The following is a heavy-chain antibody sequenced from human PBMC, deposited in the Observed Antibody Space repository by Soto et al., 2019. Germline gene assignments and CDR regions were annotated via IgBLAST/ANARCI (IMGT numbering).Heavy chain of an antibody. V-gene: IGHV4-31*03. D-gene: IGHD6-13*01. Sequence: QVQLQESGPGLVKPSQTLSLTCTVSGGSSSSGGYYWSWIRQHPGKGLEWIGYIYYSGSTYYNPSPDSRVTISVYTSKNQFSLKLSSVPAADTAVYYCARDQWQQLPSGRRYYYYYGMDVWGQGTTVTVSS. CDR2: IYYSGST. CDR3: ARDQWQQLPSGRRYYYYYGMDV. CDR1: GGSSSSGGYY. J-gene: IGHJ6*02.